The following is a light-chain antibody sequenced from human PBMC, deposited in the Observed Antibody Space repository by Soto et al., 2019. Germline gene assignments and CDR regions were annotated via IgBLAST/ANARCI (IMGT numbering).Light chain of an antibody. CDR3: QQYAASPWT. CDR1: QSVSTTY. Sequence: EIVLTQSPGTLSLSPGEGATLSCRASQSVSTTYFAWYQQKPGQAPRLVMYGASSRATGIPDRFSGSGSGTDFTLTISRLQPEDFAVYYCQQYAASPWTVGQGTRVEFK. CDR2: GAS. V-gene: IGKV3-20*01. J-gene: IGKJ1*01.